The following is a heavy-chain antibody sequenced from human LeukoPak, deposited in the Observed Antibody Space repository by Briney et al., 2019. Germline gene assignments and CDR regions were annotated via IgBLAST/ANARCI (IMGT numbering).Heavy chain of an antibody. D-gene: IGHD1-20*01. CDR1: GYSFRDYY. CDR2: ITPNSGGT. J-gene: IGHJ4*02. Sequence: ASVKASCKASGYSFRDYYIHWVRQAPGQGLEWMGCITPNSGGTNYPQKFQGRVTMTRDTSISTAYMELSDLKPDDTAIYYCATLTGTTFDFWGQGTLVTVSS. V-gene: IGHV1-2*02. CDR3: ATLTGTTFDF.